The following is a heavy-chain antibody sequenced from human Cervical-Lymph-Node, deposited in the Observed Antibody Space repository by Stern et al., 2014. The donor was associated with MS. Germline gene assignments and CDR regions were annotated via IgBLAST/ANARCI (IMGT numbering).Heavy chain of an antibody. CDR3: ARARGLQLERRMTTNYYYGMDV. Sequence: QVQLVQSGAEVKKPGASVKVSCKASGYTFTGYYMHWVRQAPGQGLEWMGWINPNSGGTNYAQKFQGWVTMTRDTSISTAYMELSRLRSDDTAVYYCARARGLQLERRMTTNYYYGMDVWGQGTTVTVSS. CDR1: GYTFTGYY. J-gene: IGHJ6*02. CDR2: INPNSGGT. D-gene: IGHD1-1*01. V-gene: IGHV1-2*04.